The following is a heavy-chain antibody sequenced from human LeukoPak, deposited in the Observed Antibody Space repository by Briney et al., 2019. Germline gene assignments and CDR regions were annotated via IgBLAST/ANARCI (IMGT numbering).Heavy chain of an antibody. D-gene: IGHD3-9*01. J-gene: IGHJ5*02. Sequence: SETLSLTCTVSGGCISSYYWSWIRQPPGKGLEWIRYIYYSGSTNYNPSLKSRVTISVDTSKNQFSLKLSSVTAADTAVYYCARSNYDILTGYHYNWFDPWGQGTLVTVSS. CDR3: ARSNYDILTGYHYNWFDP. V-gene: IGHV4-59*08. CDR2: IYYSGST. CDR1: GGCISSYY.